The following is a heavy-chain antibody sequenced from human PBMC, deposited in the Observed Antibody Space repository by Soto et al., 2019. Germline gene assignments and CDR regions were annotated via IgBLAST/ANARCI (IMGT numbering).Heavy chain of an antibody. CDR2: IYPGDSDT. CDR3: ARQRGYSGYDTGYGMDV. D-gene: IGHD5-12*01. V-gene: IGHV5-51*01. J-gene: IGHJ6*02. Sequence: GESLKISCKGSGYSFTSYWIGWVRQMPGKGLEWMGIIYPGDSDTRYSPSFQGQVTISADKSISTAYLQWSSLKASDTATYYCARQRGYSGYDTGYGMDVWGQGTTVTVSS. CDR1: GYSFTSYW.